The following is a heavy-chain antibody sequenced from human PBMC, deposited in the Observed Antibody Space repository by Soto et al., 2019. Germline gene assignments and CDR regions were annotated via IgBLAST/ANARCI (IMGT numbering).Heavy chain of an antibody. V-gene: IGHV3-30-3*01. CDR1: GFNFSSYA. D-gene: IGHD4-17*01. CDR3: ARDITVNTFWFDR. CDR2: ISYAGRNK. J-gene: IGHJ5*02. Sequence: QVQLVESWGGVVQPARSLSLSCAASGFNFSSYAMHRVRQAPVKWLEGVAGISYAGRNKYYAESVKGRFTMSRDNSKNTVYRKMISLRAEDTAVYYCARDITVNTFWFDRWGQGTLVIVSS.